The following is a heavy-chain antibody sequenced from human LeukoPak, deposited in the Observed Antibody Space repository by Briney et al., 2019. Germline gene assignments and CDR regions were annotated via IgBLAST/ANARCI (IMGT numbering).Heavy chain of an antibody. CDR2: ISWNSGSI. D-gene: IGHD2-8*01. CDR1: GFTFDDYA. CDR3: AKDRCSNGIGCYYYYMDV. Sequence: GGSLRLSGAASGFTFDDYAMHWVRKAPGKGLEWVSGISWNSGSIGYADSVKGRFSISRASSKNLLYLQMNSLRAEDTAVYYCAKDRCSNGIGCYYYYMDVWGKGTTVTISS. J-gene: IGHJ6*03. V-gene: IGHV3-9*01.